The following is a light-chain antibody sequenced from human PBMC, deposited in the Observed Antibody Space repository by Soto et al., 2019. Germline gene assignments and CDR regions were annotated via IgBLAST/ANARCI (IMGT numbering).Light chain of an antibody. CDR1: QSISSW. CDR2: KAS. J-gene: IGKJ3*01. Sequence: DIQMTQSPSTLSASVGDRVTITCRASQSISSWLAWYQQKPGKAPKLLIYKASSLESGVPSRFSGSGSGTEFTLTISNLQPDDFATYYCQQYNSYLTFGPGTKVDIK. CDR3: QQYNSYLT. V-gene: IGKV1-5*03.